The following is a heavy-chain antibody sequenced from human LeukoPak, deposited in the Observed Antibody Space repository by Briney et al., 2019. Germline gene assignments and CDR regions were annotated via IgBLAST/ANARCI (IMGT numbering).Heavy chain of an antibody. CDR1: GFTFASYG. Sequence: PGGSLRLSCAASGFTFASYGINWVRQAQGKGLEWVSGITSRGDGTYYADSVKGRFTISRDNAKNSLYLQMNSLRAEDTAVYYCARGRRTYYYDSRSPCDYWGQGTLVTVSS. D-gene: IGHD3-22*01. V-gene: IGHV3-21*01. J-gene: IGHJ4*02. CDR2: ITSRGDGT. CDR3: ARGRRTYYYDSRSPCDY.